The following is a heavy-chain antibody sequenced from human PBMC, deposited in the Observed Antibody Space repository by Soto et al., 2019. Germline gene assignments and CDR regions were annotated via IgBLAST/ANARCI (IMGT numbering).Heavy chain of an antibody. Sequence: VGSLRLSCSTSGFTFSSYAIHWVRQSQGKGLEYISGVRGNGDPPFYADSVKGRFTISRDNSKNTVYLQMSSLSADDAAVYYCVKTRGGNNFEFFDWGQRTLVTVSS. CDR2: VRGNGDPP. V-gene: IGHV3-64D*06. CDR1: GFTFSSYA. J-gene: IGHJ4*02. D-gene: IGHD2-15*01. CDR3: VKTRGGNNFEFFD.